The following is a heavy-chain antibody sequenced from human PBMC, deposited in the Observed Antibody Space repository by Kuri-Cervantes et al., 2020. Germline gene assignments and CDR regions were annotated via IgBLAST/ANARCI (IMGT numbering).Heavy chain of an antibody. V-gene: IGHV3-33*01. CDR2: IWYDGSNK. Sequence: GESLKISCAASGFTFSSHGMHWVRQAPGKGLEWVAVIWYDGSNKYCADSVKGRFTISRDNSKNTLYLQMNSLRAEDPAVYSCAREADTAMARDAFDIWGQGTMVTVSS. D-gene: IGHD5-18*01. CDR3: AREADTAMARDAFDI. J-gene: IGHJ3*02. CDR1: GFTFSSHG.